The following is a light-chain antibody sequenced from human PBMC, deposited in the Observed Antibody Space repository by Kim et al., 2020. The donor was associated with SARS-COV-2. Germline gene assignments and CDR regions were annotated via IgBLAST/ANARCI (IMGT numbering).Light chain of an antibody. Sequence: SAYPGERPTLSCRASQSVSNSLAWYQHKPGQAPRLLIYGGSTRATGIPARFSGSGSATEFTLTISSLQSEDSAVYYCQEYDKWPTFGQGTKVDIK. CDR2: GGS. J-gene: IGKJ1*01. CDR3: QEYDKWPT. V-gene: IGKV3-15*01. CDR1: QSVSNS.